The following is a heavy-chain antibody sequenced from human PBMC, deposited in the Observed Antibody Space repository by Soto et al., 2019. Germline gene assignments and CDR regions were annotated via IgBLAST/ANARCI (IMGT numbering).Heavy chain of an antibody. CDR1: GFTFSSYS. J-gene: IGHJ6*02. V-gene: IGHV3-21*01. Sequence: GGSLRLSCAASGFTFSSYSMNWVRQAPGKGLEWVSSISSSSSYIYYADSVKGRFTISRDNAKNSLYLQMNSLRAEDTAVYYCARARQQLVGSMDVWGQGITVTVSS. CDR2: ISSSSSYI. CDR3: ARARQQLVGSMDV. D-gene: IGHD6-13*01.